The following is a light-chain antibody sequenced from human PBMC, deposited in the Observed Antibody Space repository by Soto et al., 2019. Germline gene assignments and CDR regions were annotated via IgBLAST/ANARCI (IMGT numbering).Light chain of an antibody. V-gene: IGKV1-12*01. CDR2: TAS. Sequence: IQMTQSPSFVSASVGDTVPVTCRASQDISTWLAWYQQKPGKAPKLLIYTASTLESGVPSRFSGSGSGADFALTISSLQPEDFATYYCQQARTFPSTFGQGTRLEIK. CDR1: QDISTW. J-gene: IGKJ5*01. CDR3: QQARTFPST.